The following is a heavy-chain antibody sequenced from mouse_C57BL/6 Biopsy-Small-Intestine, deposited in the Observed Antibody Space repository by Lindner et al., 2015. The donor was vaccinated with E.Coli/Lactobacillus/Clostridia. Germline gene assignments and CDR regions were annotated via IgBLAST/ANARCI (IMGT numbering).Heavy chain of an antibody. CDR2: IYPGDGDT. CDR1: GYVFSSHW. D-gene: IGHD3-1*01. CDR3: ARSGYGRYFDV. V-gene: IGHV1-80*01. Sequence: VQLQESGAELVEPGASVKISCKASGYVFSSHWVNWVKLRPGEGLEWIGQIYPGDGDTDHNGKFMGKATLTADKSSSTAYMQLSGLTSEDSAVYFCARSGYGRYFDVWGTGTTVTVSS. J-gene: IGHJ1*03.